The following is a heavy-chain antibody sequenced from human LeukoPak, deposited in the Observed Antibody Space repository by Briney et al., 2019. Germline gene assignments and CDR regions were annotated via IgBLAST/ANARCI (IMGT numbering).Heavy chain of an antibody. CDR1: GGTFSSYA. CDR2: ITPIFGTA. D-gene: IGHD6-6*01. CDR3: ARDRLAARDNWFDP. V-gene: IGHV1-69*05. Sequence: GASVKVSCKASGGTFSSYAISWVRQAPGQGLEWMGGITPIFGTANYAQKFQGRVTITTDEATSTAYMELSSLRSEDTAVYYCARDRLAARDNWFDPWSQGTLVTVSS. J-gene: IGHJ5*02.